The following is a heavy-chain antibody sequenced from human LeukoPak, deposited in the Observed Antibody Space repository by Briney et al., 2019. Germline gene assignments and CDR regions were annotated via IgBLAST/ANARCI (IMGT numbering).Heavy chain of an antibody. J-gene: IGHJ4*02. D-gene: IGHD5-18*01. CDR2: INPNSGGT. V-gene: IGHV1-2*02. CDR3: ARGSALEDIALVGYRVFDY. CDR1: GYTFTGHY. Sequence: ASVKVPCKASGYTFTGHYIHWVRQAPGQGLEWMGWINPNSGGTNYAQKFQGRVTVTRDTSINTAYMELSSLISDDTAVYYCARGSALEDIALVGYRVFDYWGQGPLVTVSS.